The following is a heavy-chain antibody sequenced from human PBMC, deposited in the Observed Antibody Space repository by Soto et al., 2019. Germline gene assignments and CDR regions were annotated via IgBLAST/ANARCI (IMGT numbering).Heavy chain of an antibody. J-gene: IGHJ4*02. D-gene: IGHD2-2*01. CDR3: ARDTSYSTDY. Sequence: EVRLVESGGGLVRPGGSLRLSCATSGFTFSSRWMHWVRQAPGKGLVWVSYINSDGSTTTYADSVKGRFTISRDNAKNKVYLQMNSLRVDDTAVYYCARDTSYSTDYWGQGTLVTVSS. V-gene: IGHV3-74*01. CDR1: GFTFSSRW. CDR2: INSDGSTT.